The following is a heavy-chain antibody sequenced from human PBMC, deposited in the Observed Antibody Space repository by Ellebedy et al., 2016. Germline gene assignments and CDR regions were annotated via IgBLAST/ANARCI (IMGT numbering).Heavy chain of an antibody. V-gene: IGHV6-1*01. CDR1: GDSVSSNSAA. CDR2: TYYRSKWYN. J-gene: IGHJ5*02. CDR3: ARGFLYPEDTAPLGAP. Sequence: SQTLSLTXAISGDSVSSNSAAWNWIRQSPSRGLEWLGRTYYRSKWYNDYAVSVKSRITINPDTSKNQFSLKLSSVTAADTAVYYCARGFLYPEDTAPLGAPWGQGTLVTVSS. D-gene: IGHD5-18*01.